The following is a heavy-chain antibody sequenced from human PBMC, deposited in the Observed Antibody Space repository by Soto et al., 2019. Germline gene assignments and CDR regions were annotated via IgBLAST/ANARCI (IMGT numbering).Heavy chain of an antibody. D-gene: IGHD3-22*01. CDR3: AIEPIYYYDGSGYYPQGH. CDR2: ISAHNGDT. CDR1: GYSFATYG. Sequence: GAAVKVSCKASGYSFATYGFSWVRQAPGQGLECVGWISAHNGDTHYSQKFQGRVTLTTDTSTNTGYTGLRSLTSDGTAVYFCAIEPIYYYDGSGYYPQGHSGQRTLVTVSS. V-gene: IGHV1-18*04. J-gene: IGHJ4*01.